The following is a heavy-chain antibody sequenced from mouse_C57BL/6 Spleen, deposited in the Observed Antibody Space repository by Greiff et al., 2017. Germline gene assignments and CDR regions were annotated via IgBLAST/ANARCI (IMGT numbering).Heavy chain of an antibody. CDR3: ARRWLRRGGYAMDY. CDR1: GYTFTDYY. Sequence: VQLQQSGPVLVKPGASVKMSCKASGYTFTDYYMNWVKQSHGKSLEWIGVINPYNGGTSYNQKFKGKATLTVDKSSSTAYMELNSLTSEDSAVYYGARRWLRRGGYAMDYWGQGTSVTVSS. J-gene: IGHJ4*01. D-gene: IGHD2-2*01. CDR2: INPYNGGT. V-gene: IGHV1-19*01.